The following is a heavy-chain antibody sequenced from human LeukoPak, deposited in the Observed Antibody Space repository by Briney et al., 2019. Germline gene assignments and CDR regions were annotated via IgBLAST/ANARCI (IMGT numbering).Heavy chain of an antibody. J-gene: IGHJ4*02. V-gene: IGHV3-74*01. Sequence: SGGSLRLSCAGSGFTFSRYWLHWVRQAPGKGLVWVSRINPDGSITHYADSVKGRVTISRDNSKNTLYLQMDSLRAEDTAVYYCARAGYCSGGSCYGSDYWGQGTLVSVSS. CDR1: GFTFSRYW. D-gene: IGHD2-15*01. CDR2: INPDGSIT. CDR3: ARAGYCSGGSCYGSDY.